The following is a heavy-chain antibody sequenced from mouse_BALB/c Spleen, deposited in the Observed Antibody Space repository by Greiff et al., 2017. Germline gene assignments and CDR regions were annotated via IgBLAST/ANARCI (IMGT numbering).Heavy chain of an antibody. CDR1: GYSITSDYA. CDR3: ARDYGSSSFAY. V-gene: IGHV3-2*02. D-gene: IGHD1-1*01. CDR2: ISYSGST. Sequence: EVKLKESGPGLVKPSQSLSLTCTVTGYSITSDYAWNWIRQFPGNKLEWMGYISYSGSTSYNPSLKSRISITRDTSKNQFFLQLNSVTTEDTATYYCARDYGSSSFAYWGQGTLVTVSA. J-gene: IGHJ3*01.